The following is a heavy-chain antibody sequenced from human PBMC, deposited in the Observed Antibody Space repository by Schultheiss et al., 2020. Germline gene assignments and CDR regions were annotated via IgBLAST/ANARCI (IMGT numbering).Heavy chain of an antibody. D-gene: IGHD1-26*01. Sequence: SETLSLTCAVSGGSISSSNWWSWVRQHPGKGLEWIGYIYYSGSTYYNPSLKSRVTISVDTSKNQFSLKLSSVTATDTAVYYCARGGAHFDTWGQGTLVTVSS. CDR2: IYYSGST. J-gene: IGHJ5*02. CDR3: ARGGAHFDT. CDR1: GGSISSSNW. V-gene: IGHV4-4*02.